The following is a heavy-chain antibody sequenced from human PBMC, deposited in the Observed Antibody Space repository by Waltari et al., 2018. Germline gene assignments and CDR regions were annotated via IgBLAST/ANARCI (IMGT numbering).Heavy chain of an antibody. D-gene: IGHD3-22*01. Sequence: EVQLVESGGGLVKPGGSLRLSCAASGFTFSSYSVNWVRQAPGKGLEWVSSISSSSSYIYYADSEKGRFTISRDNAKNSLYLQMNSLRAEDTAVYYCARDYYDSSGYYYWGYYYYGMDVWGQGTTVTVSS. V-gene: IGHV3-21*01. CDR1: GFTFSSYS. CDR2: ISSSSSYI. CDR3: ARDYYDSSGYYYWGYYYYGMDV. J-gene: IGHJ6*02.